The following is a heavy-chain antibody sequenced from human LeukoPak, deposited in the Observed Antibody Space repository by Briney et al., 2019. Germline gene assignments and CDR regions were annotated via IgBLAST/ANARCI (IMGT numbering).Heavy chain of an antibody. CDR2: INHSGST. Sequence: KSSETLSLTCAVYGGSFSGYYWSWIRQPPGKGVEWIGEINHSGSTHYNPSLKSRVTISVDTSKNQFSLKLSSVTAADTAVYYCASPMTTVTPDAFDIWGQGTMVTVSS. CDR1: GGSFSGYY. V-gene: IGHV4-34*01. D-gene: IGHD4-17*01. J-gene: IGHJ3*02. CDR3: ASPMTTVTPDAFDI.